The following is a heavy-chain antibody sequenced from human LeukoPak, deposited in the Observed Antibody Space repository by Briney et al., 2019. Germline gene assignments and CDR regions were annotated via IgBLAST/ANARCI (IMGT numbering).Heavy chain of an antibody. Sequence: GSLRLSCAASGFTFSSYAMHWVRQAPGKGLEWVAVISYDGSNKYYADSVKGRFTISRDNSKNTLYLQMNSLRAEDTAVYYCARLDTVVTPADYWGQGTLVTVSS. J-gene: IGHJ4*02. CDR1: GFTFSSYA. CDR2: ISYDGSNK. CDR3: ARLDTVVTPADY. V-gene: IGHV3-30-3*01. D-gene: IGHD4-23*01.